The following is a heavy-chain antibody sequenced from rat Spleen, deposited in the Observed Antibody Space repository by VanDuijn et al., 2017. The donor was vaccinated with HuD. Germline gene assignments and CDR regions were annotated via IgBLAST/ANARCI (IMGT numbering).Heavy chain of an antibody. J-gene: IGHJ2*01. V-gene: IGHV5-31*01. CDR1: GVTFNNYW. Sequence: EVQLMESGRGLVQPGRSLKLSCVVSGVTFNNYWMAWSRQAPGKGLEWVVSITDSGSSTYYRDSVKGRFTISRDNAGSTLYLQMDSLRSEDTATYYCTTGVYWGQGVMVTISS. CDR3: TTGVY. CDR2: ITDSGSST.